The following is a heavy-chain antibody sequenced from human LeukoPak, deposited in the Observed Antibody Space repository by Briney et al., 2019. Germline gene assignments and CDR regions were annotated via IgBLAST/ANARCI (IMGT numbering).Heavy chain of an antibody. Sequence: PSEALSLTCGVYGDSFDNYYWNWIRQFPEKRLEWIGEVDHSGRTTYSPSLQGRVTISVDTSKSQFSLKLNSVTAADTAVYFCAATNYFYGSRSFHKRDSWGQGTLVTVSS. J-gene: IGHJ4*02. CDR2: VDHSGRT. CDR3: AATNYFYGSRSFHKRDS. D-gene: IGHD3-10*01. CDR1: GDSFDNYY. V-gene: IGHV4-34*01.